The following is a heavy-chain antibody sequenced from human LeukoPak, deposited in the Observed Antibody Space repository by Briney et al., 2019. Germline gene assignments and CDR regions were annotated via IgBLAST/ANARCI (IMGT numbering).Heavy chain of an antibody. CDR3: ARVVFPSRVSDY. CDR2: IRQDGSEK. D-gene: IGHD2-21*01. V-gene: IGHV3-7*01. CDR1: GFTFSSYW. Sequence: GGSLRLSCTASGFTFSSYWMSWVRQAPGKGLEWVANIRQDGSEKYYVDSVKGRFTISKDNAKNSLYLQMNSLRAEDTAVYYCARVVFPSRVSDYWGQGTLVTVSS. J-gene: IGHJ4*02.